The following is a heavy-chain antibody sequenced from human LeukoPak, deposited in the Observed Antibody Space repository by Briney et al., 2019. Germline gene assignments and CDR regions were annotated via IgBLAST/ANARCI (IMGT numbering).Heavy chain of an antibody. Sequence: GGSLRLSCAASGFTFSSYAMHWVRQAPGKGLEWVAVISYDGSNKYYADSVKGRFTISRDNSKNTLYLQMNSLRAEDTAVYYCARGTVLRYFDWLNPNYYYYYMDVWGKGTTVTVSS. CDR2: ISYDGSNK. CDR1: GFTFSSYA. J-gene: IGHJ6*03. CDR3: ARGTVLRYFDWLNPNYYYYYMDV. D-gene: IGHD3-9*01. V-gene: IGHV3-30*04.